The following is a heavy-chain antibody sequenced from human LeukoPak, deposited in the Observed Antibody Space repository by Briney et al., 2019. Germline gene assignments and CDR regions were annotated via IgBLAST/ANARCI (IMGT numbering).Heavy chain of an antibody. CDR2: MSGSGGST. D-gene: IGHD6-6*01. Sequence: PTGGSLRLSCAASGFTFSTYAMSWVRQAPGKGLEWVSAMSGSGGSTKYADSVKGRFTISRDDSKNTLYLQMNSLGAEDTAVYYCAKDGYTSSLNHPGAAEFDYWGQGTLVTVSS. V-gene: IGHV3-23*01. CDR3: AKDGYTSSLNHPGAAEFDY. CDR1: GFTFSTYA. J-gene: IGHJ4*02.